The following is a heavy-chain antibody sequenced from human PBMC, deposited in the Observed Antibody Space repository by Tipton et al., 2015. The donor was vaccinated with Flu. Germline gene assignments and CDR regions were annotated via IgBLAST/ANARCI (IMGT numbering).Heavy chain of an antibody. Sequence: GASISSYYWGWFRQPPGKGLEWIGSISHGGGTYTNPSLKGRVVLSVDASMSKNEFSLTMTSVTASDTAVYYCARGPRGDTAMVSLGYWGPGILVTVSS. CDR1: GASISSYY. J-gene: IGHJ4*01. CDR3: ARGPRGDTAMVSLGY. CDR2: ISHGGGT. D-gene: IGHD5-18*01. V-gene: IGHV4-38-2*02.